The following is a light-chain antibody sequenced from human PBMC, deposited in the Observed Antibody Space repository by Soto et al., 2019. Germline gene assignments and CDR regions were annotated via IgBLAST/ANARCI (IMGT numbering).Light chain of an antibody. CDR3: QQYNSYSWT. CDR2: DVS. CDR1: QSISRR. Sequence: DIQMTHSPSTLSASVGDRGIITCRASQSISRRLAWYQQKPGKAPRLLIYDVSTLESGVPSRFSGSGSGTEFTLTISGLQPDDFATYYCQQYNSYSWTFGQGTKWIS. V-gene: IGKV1-5*01. J-gene: IGKJ1*01.